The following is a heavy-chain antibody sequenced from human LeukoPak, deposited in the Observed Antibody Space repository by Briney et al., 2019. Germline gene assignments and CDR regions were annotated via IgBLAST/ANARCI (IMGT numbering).Heavy chain of an antibody. D-gene: IGHD3-16*01. CDR2: INHSGST. CDR1: GGSFSGYY. J-gene: IGHJ2*01. Sequence: SETLSLTCAVYGGSFSGYYWSWIRQPPGKGLEWIGEINHSGSTNYNPSLKSRVTISVDTSKNQFSLKLSSVTAADTAVYYCARGGEVSPYWYFDLWGRGTLVTVSS. V-gene: IGHV4-34*01. CDR3: ARGGEVSPYWYFDL.